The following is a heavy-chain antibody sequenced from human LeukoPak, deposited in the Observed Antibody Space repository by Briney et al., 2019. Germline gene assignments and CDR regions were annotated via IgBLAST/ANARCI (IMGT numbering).Heavy chain of an antibody. D-gene: IGHD2-2*01. CDR2: INHSGST. V-gene: IGHV4-34*01. Sequence: PSGTLCLTCAVHGGSFSGYCWTWLRQPPGKGLEWIGEINHSGSTNYNPSLKSRVTISVDTSKNQFSLKLSSVTAADTAVYYCERGLRYLSSSFEPWGQGTLVTVSS. J-gene: IGHJ5*02. CDR1: GGSFSGYC. CDR3: ERGLRYLSSSFEP.